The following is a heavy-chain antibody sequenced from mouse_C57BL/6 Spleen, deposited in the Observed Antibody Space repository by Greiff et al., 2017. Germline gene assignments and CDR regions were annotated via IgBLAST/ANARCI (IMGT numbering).Heavy chain of an antibody. J-gene: IGHJ3*01. CDR1: GFTFSSYA. Sequence: DVKLVESGGGLVKPGGSLKLSCAASGFTFSSYAMSWVRQTPEKRLEWVATISDGGSYTHYPDNVKGRFTISRDNAKNNLYLQMSHLKSEDTAMYDCARSFYGSSYDWFAYWGQGTLVTVSA. V-gene: IGHV5-4*03. CDR3: ARSFYGSSYDWFAY. D-gene: IGHD1-1*01. CDR2: ISDGGSYT.